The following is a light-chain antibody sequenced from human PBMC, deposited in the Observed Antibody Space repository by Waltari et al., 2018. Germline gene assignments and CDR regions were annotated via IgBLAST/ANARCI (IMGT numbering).Light chain of an antibody. CDR1: KLGKKY. Sequence: SYELTQPPSVSVSPGQTASIPCPGDKLGKKYASWYQQKPGQSPVLVMYQDNKRPSGIPERFSGSKSGNTATLTISGTQAMDEADYYCQAWDSSTAHYVFGTGTKVTVL. CDR3: QAWDSSTAHYV. J-gene: IGLJ1*01. V-gene: IGLV3-1*01. CDR2: QDN.